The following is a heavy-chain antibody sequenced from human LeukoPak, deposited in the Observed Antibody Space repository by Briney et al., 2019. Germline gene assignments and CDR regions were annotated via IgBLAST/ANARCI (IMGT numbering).Heavy chain of an antibody. J-gene: IGHJ1*01. Sequence: PGGSLRLSCAPSGFTFSSYWMHWVRQAPGKGLVWVSRNESDGSTNYADSVKGRFTISRDNAKKTLTLQMNSLRDEDTGVYYCARAPSEIGAYYPEYFRHWGQGTLVTVSS. CDR1: GFTFSSYW. V-gene: IGHV3-74*01. CDR3: ARAPSEIGAYYPEYFRH. CDR2: NESDGST. D-gene: IGHD3-22*01.